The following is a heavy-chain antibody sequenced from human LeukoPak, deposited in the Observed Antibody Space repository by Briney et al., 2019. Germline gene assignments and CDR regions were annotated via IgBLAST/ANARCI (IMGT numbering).Heavy chain of an antibody. CDR2: IFYSGNS. V-gene: IGHV4-61*01. CDR1: GGSVSSGSYY. D-gene: IGHD2-21*02. CDR3: ARAGLTAPFAY. J-gene: IGHJ4*02. Sequence: SETLSLTCTVSGGSVSSGSYYWIWIRQPPGRGLEWIGYIFYSGNSNYNPSLRSRVTISVDTSKSQFSLKLSSVTAADTAVYYCARAGLTAPFAYWGQGTLVTVSS.